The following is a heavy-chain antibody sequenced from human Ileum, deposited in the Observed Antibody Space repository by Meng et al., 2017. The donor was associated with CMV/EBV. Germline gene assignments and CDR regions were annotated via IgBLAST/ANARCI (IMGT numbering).Heavy chain of an antibody. Sequence: SLKISCVGSRFTSHDYAMHWVRQAPGKGLEWVSGIYWNSDRTGYADSVKGRFTISRDNAKNSQYLQMNNLGAEDTAVYYCARVGGIVVPPAINHWFLDLWGRGTVVTVSS. J-gene: IGHJ2*01. CDR3: ARVGGIVVPPAINHWFLDL. V-gene: IGHV3-9*02. CDR2: IYWNSDRT. CDR1: RFTSHDYA. D-gene: IGHD2-2*02.